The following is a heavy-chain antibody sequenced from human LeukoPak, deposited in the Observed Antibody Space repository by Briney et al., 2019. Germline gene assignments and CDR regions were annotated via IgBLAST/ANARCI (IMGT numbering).Heavy chain of an antibody. D-gene: IGHD6-19*01. CDR3: ARDKTEQWLVLEAFDI. CDR1: GFTFSNYP. J-gene: IGHJ3*02. CDR2: ISATSSYI. Sequence: GGSLRLSCAASGFTFSNYPMHWVRQAPGKGLEWVSSISATSSYIYYADSARGRFTISRDNAKNSLYLQMNSLRAEDTAVYYCARDKTEQWLVLEAFDIWGQGTVVTVSS. V-gene: IGHV3-21*01.